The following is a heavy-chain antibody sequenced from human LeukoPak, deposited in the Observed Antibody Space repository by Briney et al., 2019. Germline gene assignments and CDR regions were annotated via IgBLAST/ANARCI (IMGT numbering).Heavy chain of an antibody. CDR1: GYSISSGYY. CDR2: IYHSGRT. Sequence: KPSETLSLTCAVSGYSISSGYYWAWIRQPPGKGLGWIGCIYHSGRTYYNPSLKSRVTISVDTSKNQFSLKLSSVTAADTAVYYCARHAQQLASAPIDYWGQGTLVTVSS. CDR3: ARHAQQLASAPIDY. J-gene: IGHJ4*02. D-gene: IGHD6-13*01. V-gene: IGHV4-38-2*01.